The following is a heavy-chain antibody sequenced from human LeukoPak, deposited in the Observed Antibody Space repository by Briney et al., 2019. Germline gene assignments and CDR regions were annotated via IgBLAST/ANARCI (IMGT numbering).Heavy chain of an antibody. CDR1: GYSFTSYW. V-gene: IGHV5-51*01. CDR3: AIRYCSGGSCYMRGFDY. D-gene: IGHD2-15*01. CDR2: IYPGDSDT. Sequence: GESLKISCKGSGYSFTSYWIGWVRQMPGKGLEWMGIIYPGDSDTRYSPSFQGQVTISADKSISTAYLQWSSLKASDTAMYYCAIRYCSGGSCYMRGFDYWGQGTLVTVSS. J-gene: IGHJ4*02.